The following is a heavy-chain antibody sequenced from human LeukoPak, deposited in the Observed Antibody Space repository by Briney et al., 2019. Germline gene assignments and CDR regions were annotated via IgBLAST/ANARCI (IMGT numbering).Heavy chain of an antibody. CDR1: GFTFSSYE. CDR3: ARDASRTGTT. Sequence: GGSLRLSCAASGFTFSSYEMNWVRQAPGKGLEWVSYISSSGSTIYYADSVKGRFTISRDNAKNSVCLQMNSLRGEDTAVYYCARDASRTGTTWGQGTLVTVSS. CDR2: ISSSGSTI. V-gene: IGHV3-48*03. D-gene: IGHD1-1*01. J-gene: IGHJ5*02.